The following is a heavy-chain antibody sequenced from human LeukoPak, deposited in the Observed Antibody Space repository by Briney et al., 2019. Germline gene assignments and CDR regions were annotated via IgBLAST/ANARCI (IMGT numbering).Heavy chain of an antibody. CDR1: GFTFSSYG. CDR3: AKRVEGYYGSGSYWGDYYYGMDV. CDR2: ISYDGSNK. D-gene: IGHD3-10*01. Sequence: GRSLRLSCAASGFTFSSYGMHWVRQAPGKGLEWVAVISYDGSNKYYADSVKGRFTISRDSSKNTLYLQMNSLRAEDTAVYYCAKRVEGYYGSGSYWGDYYYGMDVWGQGTTVTVSS. J-gene: IGHJ6*02. V-gene: IGHV3-30*18.